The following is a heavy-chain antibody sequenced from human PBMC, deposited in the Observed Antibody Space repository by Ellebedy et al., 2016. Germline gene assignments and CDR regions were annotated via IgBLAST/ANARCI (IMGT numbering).Heavy chain of an antibody. Sequence: GESLKISCAASGFSFSNFAMNWVRQAPGKGLEWVSYISSSSSTIYYADSVKGRFTISRDNAKNSLYLQMNSLRAEDTAVYYCARDPDSSSWYGSGMDVWGQGTTVTVSS. J-gene: IGHJ6*02. CDR2: ISSSSSTI. CDR1: GFSFSNFA. V-gene: IGHV3-48*01. D-gene: IGHD6-13*01. CDR3: ARDPDSSSWYGSGMDV.